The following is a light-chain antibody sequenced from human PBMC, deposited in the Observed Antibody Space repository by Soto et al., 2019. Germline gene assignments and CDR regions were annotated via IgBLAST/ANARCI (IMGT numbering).Light chain of an antibody. Sequence: QSVLTQPPSASGTPGQRVTISCSGSSSNIGSNTVNWYQQLPGTAPKLLIYSNSQRPSGVPDRFSGSKSGTSASLAISGLQSDDEADYYCATWDDSLNGYAVFGGGIQLTV. CDR2: SNS. J-gene: IGLJ7*01. CDR3: ATWDDSLNGYAV. CDR1: SSNIGSNT. V-gene: IGLV1-44*01.